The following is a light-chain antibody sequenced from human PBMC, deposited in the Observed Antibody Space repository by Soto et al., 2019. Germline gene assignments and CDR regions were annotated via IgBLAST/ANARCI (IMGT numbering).Light chain of an antibody. CDR2: NSN. CDR1: SSNIGRDT. Sequence: QSVLSQPPSASGTPGQRVTISCSGSSSNIGRDTVNWYQQLPTTAPKLHTFNSNQRPSGVPDRFSGSKSGSSASLAISGLQSEDEGDYYCAAWDASLSGVVFGGGTKLTVL. CDR3: AAWDASLSGVV. J-gene: IGLJ2*01. V-gene: IGLV1-44*01.